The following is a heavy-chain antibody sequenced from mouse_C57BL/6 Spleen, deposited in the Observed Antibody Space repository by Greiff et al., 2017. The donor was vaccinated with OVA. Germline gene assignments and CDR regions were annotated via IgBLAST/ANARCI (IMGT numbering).Heavy chain of an antibody. Sequence: VQLQQSGAELARPGASVKMSCKASGYTFTSYTMHWVKQRPGQGLEWIGYINPSSGYTKYNQKFKDKATLTADKSSSTAYMQMSSLTSEDSAVYYCARLDYGSSWGQGTLVTVSA. J-gene: IGHJ3*01. CDR1: GYTFTSYT. CDR3: ARLDYGSS. CDR2: INPSSGYT. V-gene: IGHV1-4*01. D-gene: IGHD1-1*01.